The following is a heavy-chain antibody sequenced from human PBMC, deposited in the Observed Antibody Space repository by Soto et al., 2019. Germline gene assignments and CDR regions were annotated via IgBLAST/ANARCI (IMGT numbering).Heavy chain of an antibody. CDR2: ISYDGSNK. J-gene: IGHJ4*02. CDR1: GFTFSSYG. D-gene: IGHD5-12*01. Sequence: QVQLVESGGGVVQPGRSLRLSCAASGFTFSSYGMHWVRQAPGKGLEWVAVISYDGSNKYYADSVKGRFTISRDNSKNTLYLQMNSLRAEDTAVYYCAKDRRYSGYDLTYYFDDWGQGTLVTVSS. V-gene: IGHV3-30*18. CDR3: AKDRRYSGYDLTYYFDD.